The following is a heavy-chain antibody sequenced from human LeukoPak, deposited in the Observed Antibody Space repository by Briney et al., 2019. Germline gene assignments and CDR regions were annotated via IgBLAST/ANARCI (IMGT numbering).Heavy chain of an antibody. CDR1: GGTFSSYA. J-gene: IGHJ4*02. CDR3: AREGSHGSYFDY. CDR2: IIPIFGTA. V-gene: IGHV1-69*05. Sequence: SVKVSCKASGGTFSSYAISWVRQAPGQGLEWMGGIIPIFGTANYAQKLQGRVTMTTDTSTSTAYMELRSLRSDDTAVYYCAREGSHGSYFDYWGQGTLVTVSS. D-gene: IGHD6-13*01.